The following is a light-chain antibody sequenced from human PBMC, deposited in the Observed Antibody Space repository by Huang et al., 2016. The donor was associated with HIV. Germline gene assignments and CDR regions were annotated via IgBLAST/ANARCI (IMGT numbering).Light chain of an antibody. CDR2: AAS. J-gene: IGKJ1*01. CDR1: QSLSSY. CDR3: QQSYSTPPWT. Sequence: DIQMTQSPSSLSASVGDRVTITCRASQSLSSYLNWYQQKPGKAPKLLIYAASSLQSGVPSRFSGRGSGTDFTLTISSLQPEDFATYYCQQSYSTPPWTFGQGTKVEIK. V-gene: IGKV1-39*01.